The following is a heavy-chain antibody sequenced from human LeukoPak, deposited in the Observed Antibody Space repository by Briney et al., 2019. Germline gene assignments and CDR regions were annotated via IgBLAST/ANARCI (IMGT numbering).Heavy chain of an antibody. D-gene: IGHD2-15*01. J-gene: IGHJ4*02. CDR3: AKDQSGCGGGSCYSSFDY. CDR1: GFTFRSYA. CDR2: LSGSGGST. Sequence: GGSLRLSCAASGFTFRSYAMSWVRQAPGKGLEWVSALSGSGGSTSYADSVKGRFTISRDNSNNTLYLQMNSLRAEDTAVYYCAKDQSGCGGGSCYSSFDYWGQGTLVTVSS. V-gene: IGHV3-23*01.